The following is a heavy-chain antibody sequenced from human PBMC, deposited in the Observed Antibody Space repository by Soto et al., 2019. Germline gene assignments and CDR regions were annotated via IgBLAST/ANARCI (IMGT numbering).Heavy chain of an antibody. CDR1: GGSISSGGYY. V-gene: IGHV4-31*03. Sequence: LSLTCTVSGGSISSGGYYWSWIRQHPGKGLEWIGYIYYSGSTYYNPSLKSRVTISVDTSKNQFSLKLSSVTAADTAVYYCARTPGGYRYGWEYYYYGMDVWGQGTTVTVSS. J-gene: IGHJ6*02. D-gene: IGHD5-18*01. CDR2: IYYSGST. CDR3: ARTPGGYRYGWEYYYYGMDV.